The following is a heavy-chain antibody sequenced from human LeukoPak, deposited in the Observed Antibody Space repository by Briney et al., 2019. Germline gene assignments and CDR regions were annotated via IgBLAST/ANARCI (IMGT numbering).Heavy chain of an antibody. Sequence: QPGGSLRLSCAASGFTFSSYAMSWVRQAPGKGLEWVSAISGSGGGTYYADSVKGRFTISRDNAKHRLYLQMNSLRAEDTAVYYCAKDFELRFLEWCPAFDYWGQGTLVTVSS. V-gene: IGHV3-23*01. CDR1: GFTFSSYA. CDR3: AKDFELRFLEWCPAFDY. J-gene: IGHJ4*02. CDR2: ISGSGGGT. D-gene: IGHD3-3*01.